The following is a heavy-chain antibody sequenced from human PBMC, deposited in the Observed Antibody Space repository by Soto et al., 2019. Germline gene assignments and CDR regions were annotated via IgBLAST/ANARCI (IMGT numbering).Heavy chain of an antibody. CDR1: GFTFSSYA. D-gene: IGHD2-2*01. J-gene: IGHJ1*01. CDR3: ARDQLPVVPHGPGYFQH. Sequence: QVQLVESGGGVVQPGRSLRLSCAASGFTFSSYAMHWVRQAPGKGLEWVAVISYDGSNKYYADSVKGRFTISRDNSKNTLYLQMNSLRAEDTAVYYGARDQLPVVPHGPGYFQHWGQGTLVTVSS. CDR2: ISYDGSNK. V-gene: IGHV3-30-3*01.